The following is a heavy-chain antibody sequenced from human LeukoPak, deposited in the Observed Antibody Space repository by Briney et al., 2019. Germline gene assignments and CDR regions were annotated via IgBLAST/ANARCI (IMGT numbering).Heavy chain of an antibody. Sequence: KSSQTLSLTFTVSGGSISSDKYYWSWIRQPPGKGMEWTGYIYYSGITYYNPSLTSRVTISIDTSKSQFSLRLNSVTAADTAVYYCARAGSGGYYFDYWGQGTLVTVSP. CDR3: ARAGSGGYYFDY. J-gene: IGHJ4*02. CDR1: GGSISSDKYY. CDR2: IYYSGIT. V-gene: IGHV4-30-4*01. D-gene: IGHD3-10*01.